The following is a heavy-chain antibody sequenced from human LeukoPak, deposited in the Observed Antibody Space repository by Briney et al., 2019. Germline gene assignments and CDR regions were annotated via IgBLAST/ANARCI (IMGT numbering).Heavy chain of an antibody. CDR1: GGTFSSYA. J-gene: IGHJ5*02. D-gene: IGHD2-2*01. CDR2: IRAYNGNT. Sequence: ASVKISCKASGGTFSSYAISWVRQTPGQGLEWMGWIRAYNGNTNYAQKLQGRVTMTTDTSTSTAYMELRSLRSDGTAVYYCARGAGGRYQLLSWGQGTLVTVSS. CDR3: ARGAGGRYQLLS. V-gene: IGHV1-18*01.